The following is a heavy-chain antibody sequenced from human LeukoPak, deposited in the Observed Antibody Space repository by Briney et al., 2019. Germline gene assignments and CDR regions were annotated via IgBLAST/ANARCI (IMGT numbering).Heavy chain of an antibody. CDR1: GFTFSSYE. D-gene: IGHD3-22*01. CDR2: ISSSGSTI. V-gene: IGHV3-48*03. CDR3: ARAENSYDSSAYYWFDY. Sequence: GGSLRLSCAASGFTFSSYEMNWVRPAPGKGLEWVSYISSSGSTIYYADSVKGRFTISRDNAKNSLYLQMNSLRVEDTAVYYCARAENSYDSSAYYWFDYWGPGTLVTVSS. J-gene: IGHJ4*02.